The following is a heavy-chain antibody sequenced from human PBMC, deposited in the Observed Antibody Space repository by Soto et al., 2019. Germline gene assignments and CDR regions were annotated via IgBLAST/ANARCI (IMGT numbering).Heavy chain of an antibody. V-gene: IGHV5-10-1*01. Sequence: GESLKISCKGSGYSFTSYWISWVRQMPGKGLEWMGRIDPSDSYTNYSPSFQGHVTISADKSISTAYLQWSSLKASDTAMYYCASRSSSSYYYYGMDVWGQGTTVTASS. CDR3: ASRSSSSYYYYGMDV. D-gene: IGHD6-6*01. CDR2: IDPSDSYT. CDR1: GYSFTSYW. J-gene: IGHJ6*02.